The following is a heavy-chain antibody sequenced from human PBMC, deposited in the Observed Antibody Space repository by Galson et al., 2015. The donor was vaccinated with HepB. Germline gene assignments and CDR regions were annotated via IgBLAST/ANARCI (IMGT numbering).Heavy chain of an antibody. CDR3: ARGGGRHYYYGMDA. CDR2: ISYDGSNK. J-gene: IGHJ6*02. Sequence: SLRLSCAASGFTFSSYAMHWVRQAPGKGLEWVAVISYDGSNKYYADSVKGRFTISRDNSKNTLYLQMNSLRAEDTAVYYCARGGGRHYYYGMDAWGQGTTVTVSS. CDR1: GFTFSSYA. V-gene: IGHV3-30*04.